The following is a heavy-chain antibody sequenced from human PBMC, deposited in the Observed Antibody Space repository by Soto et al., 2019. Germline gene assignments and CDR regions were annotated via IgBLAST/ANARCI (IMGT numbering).Heavy chain of an antibody. V-gene: IGHV1-18*01. D-gene: IGHD2-15*01. CDR3: ARLSIYDCARGWYTYYCYFKDY. Sequence: ASVKVSCKASGYTFTSYGISWVRQAPGQGLEWMGWISAYNGNTNYAQKLQGRVTMTTDTSTSTAYMELRSLRSEDTAVYYSARLSIYDCARGWYTYYCYFKDYWGQGTMVTVSS. CDR1: GYTFTSYG. CDR2: ISAYNGNT. J-gene: IGHJ4*03.